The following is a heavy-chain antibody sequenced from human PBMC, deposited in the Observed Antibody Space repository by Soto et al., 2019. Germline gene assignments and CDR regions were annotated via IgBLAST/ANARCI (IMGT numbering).Heavy chain of an antibody. J-gene: IGHJ3*02. Sequence: GESLKISCRGSGYSFTNYWIAWVRQMPGKGLEWMGIIYPGDSDTRYSPSFQGQVTISADKSISTANLQRSSLKASDTAIYYCARRSRLIYGLDIWGQGTMVTVSS. CDR1: GYSFTNYW. D-gene: IGHD2-2*02. CDR3: ARRSRLIYGLDI. CDR2: IYPGDSDT. V-gene: IGHV5-51*01.